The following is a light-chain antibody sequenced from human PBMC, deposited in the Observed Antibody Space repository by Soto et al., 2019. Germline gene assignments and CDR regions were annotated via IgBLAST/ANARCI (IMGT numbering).Light chain of an antibody. CDR3: SSYTSSSTLGVV. CDR1: SSDVGGYNY. V-gene: IGLV2-14*01. Sequence: QSALTQPASVSGSPGQSITLSCTGTSSDVGGYNYVSWYQQHPGKAPKLMIYEVSNRPSGVSNRFSGSKSGNTASLTISGLQAEDEADYYCSSYTSSSTLGVVFGGGTKLTVL. J-gene: IGLJ2*01. CDR2: EVS.